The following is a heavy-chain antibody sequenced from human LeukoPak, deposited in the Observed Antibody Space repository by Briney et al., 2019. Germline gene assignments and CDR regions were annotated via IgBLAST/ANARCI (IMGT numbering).Heavy chain of an antibody. CDR1: GFTFSSYA. CDR3: ARDLAWGAY. Sequence: GGSLRLSCAASGFTFSSYAMHWVRQAPGKGLEWVTVVSYDGSNEYYADSVKGRLTISRDNAKNSLYLEMNGLRDEDTAVYYCARDLAWGAYWGQGTLVTVSS. V-gene: IGHV3-30*04. J-gene: IGHJ4*02. D-gene: IGHD4/OR15-4a*01. CDR2: VSYDGSNE.